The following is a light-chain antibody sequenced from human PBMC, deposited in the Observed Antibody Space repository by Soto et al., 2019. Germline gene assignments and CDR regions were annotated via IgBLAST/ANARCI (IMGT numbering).Light chain of an antibody. V-gene: IGKV4-1*01. CDR3: QQYYGTPS. Sequence: DIVMTQSPDSLAVSLGERATINCKSSQSVLYSSNNKNCLAWYQQKPGQPPKLLIYWASTRESGVPDRFSGGGSGTDFTLTISSLQAEDVAIYYCQQYYGTPSFGGGTKVDIK. CDR2: WAS. CDR1: QSVLYSSNNKNC. J-gene: IGKJ4*01.